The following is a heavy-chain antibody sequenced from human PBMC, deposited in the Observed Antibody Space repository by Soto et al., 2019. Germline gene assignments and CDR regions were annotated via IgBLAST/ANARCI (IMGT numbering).Heavy chain of an antibody. Sequence: QVQLVQSGAEVKKPGSSVKVSCKASGGTFSSYTISWVRQAPGQGLEWMGRIIPILGIANYAQKFQGWVTMTRDTSISTAYMELSRLRSDDTAVYYCAMANSGSYHDAFDIWGQGTMVTVSS. CDR2: IIPILGIA. J-gene: IGHJ3*02. V-gene: IGHV1-69*02. CDR3: AMANSGSYHDAFDI. D-gene: IGHD1-26*01. CDR1: GGTFSSYT.